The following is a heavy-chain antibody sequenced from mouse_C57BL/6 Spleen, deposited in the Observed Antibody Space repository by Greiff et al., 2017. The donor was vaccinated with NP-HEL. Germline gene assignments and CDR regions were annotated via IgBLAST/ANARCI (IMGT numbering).Heavy chain of an antibody. D-gene: IGHD1-1*01. J-gene: IGHJ2*01. CDR2: IDPENGDT. CDR3: TTTTTVVAPSLGY. V-gene: IGHV14-4*01. Sequence: EVKLMESGAELVRPGASVKLSCTASGFNIKDDYMHWVKQRPEQGLEWIGWIDPENGDTEYASKFQGKATITADTSSNTAYLQLSSLTSEDTAVYYCTTTTTVVAPSLGYWGQGTTLTVSS. CDR1: GFNIKDDY.